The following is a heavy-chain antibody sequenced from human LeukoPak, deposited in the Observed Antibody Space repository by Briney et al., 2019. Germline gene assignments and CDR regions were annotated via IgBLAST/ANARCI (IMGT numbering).Heavy chain of an antibody. J-gene: IGHJ4*02. CDR2: ISDSGGNT. Sequence: GGSLRLSCAASGFTFSNYAMSWVRQAPGKGLEWVSGISDSGGNTFYADSVKGRFTISRDNSKNTLYLQMNSLRAEDTAVYYCAKARIGLYYYDSSGYYFDYWGQGTLVTVSS. V-gene: IGHV3-23*01. D-gene: IGHD3-22*01. CDR3: AKARIGLYYYDSSGYYFDY. CDR1: GFTFSNYA.